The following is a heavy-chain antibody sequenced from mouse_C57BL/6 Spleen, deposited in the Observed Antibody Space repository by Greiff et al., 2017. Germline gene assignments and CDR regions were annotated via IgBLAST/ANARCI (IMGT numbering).Heavy chain of an antibody. J-gene: IGHJ3*01. V-gene: IGHV1-15*01. CDR3: TRWDGYYSAWFAY. D-gene: IGHD2-3*01. Sequence: QVQLQQSGAELVRPGASVTLSCKASGYTFTDYEMHWVKQTPVHGLEWIGAIDPETGGTAYNQKFKGKAILTADKSSSTAYMELRSLTSEDSAVYYWTRWDGYYSAWFAYWGQGTLVTVSA. CDR2: IDPETGGT. CDR1: GYTFTDYE.